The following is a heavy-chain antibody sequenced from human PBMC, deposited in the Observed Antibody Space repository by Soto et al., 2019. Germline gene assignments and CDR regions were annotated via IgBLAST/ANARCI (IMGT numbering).Heavy chain of an antibody. CDR1: GGSITSGDYY. D-gene: IGHD3-16*02. J-gene: IGHJ4*02. CDR2: ISYSGTT. CDR3: SRTNYDYVWGSYRFDY. Sequence: QVQLQESGPGLVKPSQTLSLTCTVSGGSITSGDYYWSWIRQPPGKGLEWIGYISYSGTTYYNPSLKSRLTISVGTSKNQFSLNLNSVTAADTAVYYCSRTNYDYVWGSYRFDYWGQEALVTVSS. V-gene: IGHV4-30-4*01.